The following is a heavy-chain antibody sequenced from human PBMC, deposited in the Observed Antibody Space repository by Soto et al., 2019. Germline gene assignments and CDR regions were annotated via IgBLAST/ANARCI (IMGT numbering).Heavy chain of an antibody. J-gene: IGHJ4*02. Sequence: GGSLRLSCAASGFTFSSYGMHWVRQAPGKGLEWVAVISYDGSNKYYADSVKGRFTISRDNSKNTLYLQMNSLRAEDTAVYYCAKDLYSSSWYFDYWGQGTLVTVSS. CDR2: ISYDGSNK. CDR1: GFTFSSYG. CDR3: AKDLYSSSWYFDY. D-gene: IGHD6-13*01. V-gene: IGHV3-30*18.